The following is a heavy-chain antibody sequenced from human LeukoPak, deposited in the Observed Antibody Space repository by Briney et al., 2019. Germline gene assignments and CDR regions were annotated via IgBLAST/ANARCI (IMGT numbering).Heavy chain of an antibody. Sequence: PGGSLRLSCAASGFTFSSYAMSWVRQAPGKGLEWVSAISGSGGSTYYADSVKGRFTISRDNSKNALYLQMNSLRAEDTAVYYCAKGSTIRFSRWFDPWGQGTLVTVSS. D-gene: IGHD3-3*01. V-gene: IGHV3-23*01. J-gene: IGHJ5*02. CDR3: AKGSTIRFSRWFDP. CDR2: ISGSGGST. CDR1: GFTFSSYA.